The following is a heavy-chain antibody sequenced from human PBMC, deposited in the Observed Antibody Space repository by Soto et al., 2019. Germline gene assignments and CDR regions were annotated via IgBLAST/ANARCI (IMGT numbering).Heavy chain of an antibody. CDR2: IYHSGST. CDR1: VGSISSGGYS. V-gene: IGHV4-30-2*01. Sequence: SETLSLTCAVSVGSISSGGYSWSWIRQPPGKGLEWIGYIYHSGSTYYNPSLKSRVTISVDRSKNQFSLKLSSVTAADTAVYYCASTPGYCSGGSCYRAFEIWGQGTMVT. CDR3: ASTPGYCSGGSCYRAFEI. J-gene: IGHJ3*02. D-gene: IGHD2-15*01.